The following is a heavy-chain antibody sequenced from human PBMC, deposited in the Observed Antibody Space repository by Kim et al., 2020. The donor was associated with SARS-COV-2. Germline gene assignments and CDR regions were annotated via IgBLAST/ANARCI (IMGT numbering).Heavy chain of an antibody. CDR2: IKQDGSEK. Sequence: GGSLRLSCAASGFTFSSYWMSWVRQAPGKGLEWVANIKQDGSEKYYVDSVKGRFTISRDNAKNSLYLQMNSLRAEDTAVYYCARDVSDGITGMAWDPYYYYGMDVWGQGTTVTVSS. V-gene: IGHV3-7*01. D-gene: IGHD1-20*01. CDR3: ARDVSDGITGMAWDPYYYYGMDV. CDR1: GFTFSSYW. J-gene: IGHJ6*02.